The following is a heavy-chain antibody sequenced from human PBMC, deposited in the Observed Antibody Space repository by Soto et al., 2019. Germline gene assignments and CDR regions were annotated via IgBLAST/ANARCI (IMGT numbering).Heavy chain of an antibody. CDR2: INPKTGDT. J-gene: IGHJ4*02. D-gene: IGHD6-6*01. CDR1: GHPFTGYY. CDR3: VRGDHLVR. Sequence: VSVKAFCKTSGHPFTGYYLNWVRQDHGRGLEWVGWINPKTGDTNNAQKFQGRGTMTTDSSISTGYMELSGPKSDDTAGYYCVRGDHLVRWGQGTRVTVCS. V-gene: IGHV1-2*02.